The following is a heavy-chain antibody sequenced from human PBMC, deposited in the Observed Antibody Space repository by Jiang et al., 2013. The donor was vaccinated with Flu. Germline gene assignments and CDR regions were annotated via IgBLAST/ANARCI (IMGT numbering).Heavy chain of an antibody. J-gene: IGHJ4*02. D-gene: IGHD6-19*01. CDR1: GYSFTSYW. V-gene: IGHV5-51*01. CDR3: ARRRFSVAGTGPNLPEFDY. Sequence: QLVESGAEVKKPGESLKISCKGSGYSFTSYWIGWVRQMPGKGLEWMGIIYPGDSDTRYSPSFQGQVTISADKSISTAYLQWSSLKASDTAMYYCARRRFSVAGTGPNLPEFDYWGQGTLVTVSS. CDR2: IYPGDSDT.